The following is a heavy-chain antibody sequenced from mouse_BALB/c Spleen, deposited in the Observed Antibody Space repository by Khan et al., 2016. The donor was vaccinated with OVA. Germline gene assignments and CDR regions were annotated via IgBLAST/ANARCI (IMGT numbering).Heavy chain of an antibody. D-gene: IGHD2-14*01. CDR1: GYTFTSYD. Sequence: QVQLQQPGAELVKPGASVKLSCKASGYTFTSYDINWVRQRPEQGLEGIGWVFPGDGSTKYNENFKGKATLNTDKSSSTAYMQLSRLTSEDSGAYFCARGGYGGFAYWGQGTLVTVSA. V-gene: IGHV1-85*01. CDR3: ARGGYGGFAY. J-gene: IGHJ3*01. CDR2: VFPGDGST.